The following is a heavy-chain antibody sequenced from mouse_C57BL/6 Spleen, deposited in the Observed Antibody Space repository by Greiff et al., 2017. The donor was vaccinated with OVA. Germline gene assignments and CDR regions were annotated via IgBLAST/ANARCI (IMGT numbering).Heavy chain of an antibody. J-gene: IGHJ3*01. D-gene: IGHD2-5*01. CDR3: ARQGYSNPAWFAY. CDR2: IDPSDSET. CDR1: GYTFTSYW. Sequence: QVQLQQPGAELVRPGSSVKLSCKASGYTFTSYWMHWVKQRPIQGLEWIGNIDPSDSETHYNQKFKDKATLTVDKSSSTAYMQLSSLTSEDSAVYYCARQGYSNPAWFAYWGQGTLVTGSA. V-gene: IGHV1-52*01.